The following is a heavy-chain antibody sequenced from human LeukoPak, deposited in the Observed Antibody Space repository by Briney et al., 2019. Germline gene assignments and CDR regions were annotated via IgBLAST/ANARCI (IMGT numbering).Heavy chain of an antibody. CDR2: ISSSGNTI. D-gene: IGHD3-22*01. J-gene: IGHJ5*02. CDR3: ARYNSAYSSPP. Sequence: GGSLRLSCAASGFTFSSYSMNWVRQAPGKGLEWVSYISSSGNTIYYADSVKGRFTISRDNAKNSLYLQMNSLRAEDTAVYFCARYNSAYSSPPWGQGTLVTVSS. V-gene: IGHV3-48*04. CDR1: GFTFSSYS.